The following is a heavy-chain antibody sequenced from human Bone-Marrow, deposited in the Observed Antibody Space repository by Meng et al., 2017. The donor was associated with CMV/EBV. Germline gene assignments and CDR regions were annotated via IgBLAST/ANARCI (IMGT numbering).Heavy chain of an antibody. CDR2: ISSSSSYI. Sequence: GESLKISCAASGFTFSSYSMNWVRQAPGKGLEWVSSISSSSSYIYYADSVKGRFTISRDNAKNSLYLQMNSLRAEDTAVYYCARVIVVVPAACEYFDYWGQGTLVTVSS. CDR3: ARVIVVVPAACEYFDY. J-gene: IGHJ4*02. D-gene: IGHD2-2*01. CDR1: GFTFSSYS. V-gene: IGHV3-21*04.